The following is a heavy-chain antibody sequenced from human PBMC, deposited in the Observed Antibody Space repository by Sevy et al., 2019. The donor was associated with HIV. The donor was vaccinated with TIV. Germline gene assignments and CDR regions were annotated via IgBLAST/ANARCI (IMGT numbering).Heavy chain of an antibody. CDR2: FYSSAGT. Sequence: SETLSLTCTVSDVSITSSNYYWGWIRQSPGKGLEWVGSFYSSAGTYYNPSLKCRVTISVDTSKNHFSLRLNSVTAADTAVYFCARTQGESGQGDSRDYICAGYHYFVHWGQGTPVTVSS. CDR1: DVSITSSNYY. CDR3: ARTQGESGQGDSRDYICAGYHYFVH. V-gene: IGHV4-39*02. D-gene: IGHD3-22*01. J-gene: IGHJ4*02.